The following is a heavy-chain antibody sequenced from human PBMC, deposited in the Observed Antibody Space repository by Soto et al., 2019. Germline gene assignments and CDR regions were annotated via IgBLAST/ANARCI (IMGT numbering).Heavy chain of an antibody. Sequence: GGSLRHSCAASGLNLKSYAMSRVRKAPGKGLEWVSGISGSGGSTDYADSVKGRFTISRDNSKNTLYLQMNSLRVEDTALYYCAKGQYSGVAGGLDYWGQGTLVTVSS. CDR3: AKGQYSGVAGGLDY. J-gene: IGHJ4*02. CDR1: GLNLKSYA. D-gene: IGHD1-26*01. CDR2: ISGSGGST. V-gene: IGHV3-23*01.